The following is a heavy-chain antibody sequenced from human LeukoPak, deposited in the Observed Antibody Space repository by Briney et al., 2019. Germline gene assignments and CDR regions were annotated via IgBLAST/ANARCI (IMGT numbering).Heavy chain of an antibody. D-gene: IGHD3-22*01. CDR3: ASPPPPANYYDSSGYTE. J-gene: IGHJ4*02. V-gene: IGHV3-48*03. Sequence: GGSLRLSCAASGFTFSSYEMNWVRQAPGKGLEWVSYISSSGSTIYYADSVKGRFTISRDNAKTSLYLQMNSLRAEDTAVYYCASPPPPANYYDSSGYTEWGQGTLVTVSS. CDR2: ISSSGSTI. CDR1: GFTFSSYE.